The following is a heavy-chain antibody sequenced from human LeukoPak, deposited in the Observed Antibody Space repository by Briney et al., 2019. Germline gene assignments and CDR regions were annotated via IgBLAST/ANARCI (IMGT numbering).Heavy chain of an antibody. CDR2: INTDGSNT. V-gene: IGHV3-74*01. J-gene: IGHJ4*02. CDR1: GFTFSSYW. D-gene: IGHD6-13*01. Sequence: GGSLRLSCAASGFTFSSYWMHWVRQAPGKRLVWVSRINTDGSNTSYADSVKGRFTISRDNAKNTLYLQMNSLRAEDTAVYYCARVSSSSWWALDYWGQGTLVTVSS. CDR3: ARVSSSSWWALDY.